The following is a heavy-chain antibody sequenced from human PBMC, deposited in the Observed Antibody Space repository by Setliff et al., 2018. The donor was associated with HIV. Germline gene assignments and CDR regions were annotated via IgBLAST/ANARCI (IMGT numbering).Heavy chain of an antibody. CDR1: GGSISSYY. J-gene: IGHJ4*02. V-gene: IGHV4-59*12. CDR2: ISYTGNT. D-gene: IGHD6-6*01. Sequence: SETLSLTCTVSGGSISSYYWSWIRQPPGKGLEWLGYISYTGNTNYSPSLKNRVTISVDMSKNQFSLRLGSVNAADTAVYYCARVLEQVVSDYWGQGTLVTVSS. CDR3: ARVLEQVVSDY.